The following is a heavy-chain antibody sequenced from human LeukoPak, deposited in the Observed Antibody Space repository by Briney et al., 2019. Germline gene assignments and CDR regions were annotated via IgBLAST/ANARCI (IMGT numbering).Heavy chain of an antibody. V-gene: IGHV3-11*01. Sequence: GGSLRLSCAASGFTFSDYYMSWIRQAPGKGLEWVAYIDSLGTTIYYADSVKGRFTISRDSTKNSLYLQMNSLRVEDTAVYYCARKVAFDIWGQGTMVTVSS. CDR3: ARKVAFDI. CDR1: GFTFSDYY. J-gene: IGHJ3*02. CDR2: IDSLGTTI.